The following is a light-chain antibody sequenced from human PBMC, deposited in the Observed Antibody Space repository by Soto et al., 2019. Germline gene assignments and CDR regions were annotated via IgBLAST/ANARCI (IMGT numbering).Light chain of an antibody. CDR3: QQYNKWPLT. V-gene: IGKV3-15*01. Sequence: EVVMTQSPATLSVSPGERATLSCRASQSVGSSLAWYQQTPDQAPRVLIYGASTRATGIPARFSGSGSETEFTLTISSLQSEDFAVYYCQQYNKWPLTFGGGTKVEIK. CDR1: QSVGSS. CDR2: GAS. J-gene: IGKJ4*01.